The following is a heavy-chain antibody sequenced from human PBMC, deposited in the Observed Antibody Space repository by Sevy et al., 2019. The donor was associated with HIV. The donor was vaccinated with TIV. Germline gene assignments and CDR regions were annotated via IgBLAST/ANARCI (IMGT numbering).Heavy chain of an antibody. J-gene: IGHJ4*02. CDR1: GGSISSYY. CDR2: IYYRGST. D-gene: IGHD3-16*02. Sequence: SETLSLTCTVSGGSISSYYWSWIRQPPGKGLEWIGYIYYRGSTNYNPSLKSRVTISVDTSKNQFSLKLSSVTAADTAVYYCARSGDYIWGSYHDYFDYWGQGTLVTVSS. CDR3: ARSGDYIWGSYHDYFDY. V-gene: IGHV4-59*01.